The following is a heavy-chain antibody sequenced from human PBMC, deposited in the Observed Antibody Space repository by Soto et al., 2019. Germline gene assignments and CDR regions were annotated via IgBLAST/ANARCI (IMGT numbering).Heavy chain of an antibody. Sequence: PSETLSLTCTVSGGSVSSRRHYWSWIRQPPGKGLEWLGYIYSTGTTYNHSLKSRVTISKDNSKNQLYLQLNSATAADTSVYYCARSCGRVVDYWGQGTPVTVSS. D-gene: IGHD2-21*01. J-gene: IGHJ4*02. CDR3: ARSCGRVVDY. CDR2: IYSTGT. CDR1: GGSVSSRRHY. V-gene: IGHV4-61*01.